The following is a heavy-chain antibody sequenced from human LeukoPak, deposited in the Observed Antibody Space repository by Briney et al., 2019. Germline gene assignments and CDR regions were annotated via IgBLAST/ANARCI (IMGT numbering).Heavy chain of an antibody. D-gene: IGHD3-10*01. Sequence: PGGSLRLSCAASGFTFSSYWMSWVRQAPGKGLEWVANIKQDGSEKYYVDSVKGRFTISGDNAKNSLYLQMNSLRAEDTAVYYCARGGGYGSGSPRWAFDIWGQGTMVTVSS. J-gene: IGHJ3*02. V-gene: IGHV3-7*01. CDR3: ARGGGYGSGSPRWAFDI. CDR1: GFTFSSYW. CDR2: IKQDGSEK.